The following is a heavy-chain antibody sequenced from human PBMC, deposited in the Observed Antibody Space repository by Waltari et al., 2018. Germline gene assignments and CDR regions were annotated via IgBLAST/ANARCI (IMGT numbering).Heavy chain of an antibody. V-gene: IGHV1-69*13. J-gene: IGHJ6*02. CDR1: GGTFSSYA. D-gene: IGHD1-26*01. CDR2: IIPIFGTA. CDR3: ARVVKSGSYSKRYYYYYGMDV. Sequence: QVQLVQSGAEVKKPGSSVKVSCKASGGTFSSYAISWVRQAPGQGLWWMGGIIPIFGTANYAQKFQGRVTITADESTSTAYMELSSLRSEDTAVYYCARVVKSGSYSKRYYYYYGMDVWGQGTTVTVSS.